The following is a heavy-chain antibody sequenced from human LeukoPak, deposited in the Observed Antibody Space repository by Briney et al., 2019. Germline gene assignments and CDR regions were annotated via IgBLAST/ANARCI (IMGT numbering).Heavy chain of an antibody. CDR1: GFTFSSYS. V-gene: IGHV3-21*01. Sequence: GGSLRLSCAASGFTFSSYSMNWVRQAPGKGLEWVSSISSTSSYIYYADSVKGRFTISRDNAKNSLYLQMNSLRAEDTAVYYCARDPLKRAFDIWGQGTMVTVSS. CDR2: ISSTSSYI. CDR3: ARDPLKRAFDI. J-gene: IGHJ3*02.